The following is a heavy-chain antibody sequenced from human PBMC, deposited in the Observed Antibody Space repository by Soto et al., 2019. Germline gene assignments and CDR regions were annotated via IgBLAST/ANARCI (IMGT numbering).Heavy chain of an antibody. CDR1: GYTFTSYG. CDR2: ISAYNGNT. J-gene: IGHJ3*02. Sequence: ASVKVSCKASGYTFTSYGISWVRQAPGQGLEWMGWISAYNGNTNYAQKLQGRVTMTTDTSTSTAYMELRSLRSDDTAVYYCASRTSLPNTDAFDIWGPGTMVTVSS. CDR3: ASRTSLPNTDAFDI. D-gene: IGHD2-15*01. V-gene: IGHV1-18*04.